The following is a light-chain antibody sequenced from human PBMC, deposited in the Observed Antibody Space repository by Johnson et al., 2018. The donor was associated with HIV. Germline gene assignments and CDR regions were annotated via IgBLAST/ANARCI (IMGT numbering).Light chain of an antibody. V-gene: IGLV1-51*01. CDR1: SSNIGNNY. CDR3: GTWDSSLTLYV. Sequence: QPVLTQPPSVSAAPGQKVTIFCSGSSSNIGNNYVSWYQQVPGTAPKLLIYDNNKRPSGIPDRFSGSKSGTSATLGITGLQTGDEADYYCGTWDSSLTLYVFGTGTKVTVL. J-gene: IGLJ1*01. CDR2: DNN.